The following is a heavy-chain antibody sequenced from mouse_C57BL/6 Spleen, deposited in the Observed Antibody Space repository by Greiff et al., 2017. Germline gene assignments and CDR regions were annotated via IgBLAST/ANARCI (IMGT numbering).Heavy chain of an antibody. J-gene: IGHJ4*01. Sequence: QVHVKQPGAELVKPGASVKLSCKASGYTFTSYWMHWVKQRPGQGLEWIGMIHPNSGSTNYNEKFKSKATLTVDKSSSTAYMQLSSLTSEDSAVYYCARDLAMDYWGQGTSVTVSS. V-gene: IGHV1-64*01. CDR2: IHPNSGST. CDR1: GYTFTSYW. CDR3: ARDLAMDY.